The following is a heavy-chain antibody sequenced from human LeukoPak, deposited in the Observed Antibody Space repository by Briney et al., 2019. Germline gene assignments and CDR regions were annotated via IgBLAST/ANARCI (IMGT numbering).Heavy chain of an antibody. CDR3: ARDLTPLIQLWPRSVDYNYGMDV. Sequence: GGSLRLSCAASGFTFSNYDMNWVRQAPGKGLEWVANIKEDGSEIYYVDVVKGRFTISRDNANNSLYLQMNSLGAEDTAVYYCARDLTPLIQLWPRSVDYNYGMDVWGQGTTVTASS. D-gene: IGHD5-24*01. CDR2: IKEDGSEI. J-gene: IGHJ6*02. CDR1: GFTFSNYD. V-gene: IGHV3-7*01.